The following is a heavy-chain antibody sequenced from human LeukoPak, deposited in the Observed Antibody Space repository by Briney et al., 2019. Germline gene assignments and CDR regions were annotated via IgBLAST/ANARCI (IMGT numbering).Heavy chain of an antibody. J-gene: IGHJ4*02. CDR2: ISSSSNII. V-gene: IGHV3-48*04. D-gene: IGHD5-18*01. CDR1: GFTFSIYS. CDR3: ASLWGYSYAQDY. Sequence: GGSLRLSCAASGFTFSIYSMNWVRQAPGKGLEWVSYISSSSNIIYYADSVRGRFTISRDNAWNSLYLQMNSLRAEDTAVYYCASLWGYSYAQDYWGQGTLVTVSS.